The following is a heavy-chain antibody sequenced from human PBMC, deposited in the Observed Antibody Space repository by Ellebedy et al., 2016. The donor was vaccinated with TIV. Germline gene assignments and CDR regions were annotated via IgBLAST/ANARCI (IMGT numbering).Heavy chain of an antibody. V-gene: IGHV3-7*03. CDR3: ASEEEVGATPFDY. CDR1: GFTFSSYW. J-gene: IGHJ4*02. D-gene: IGHD1-26*01. Sequence: GGSLRLSXAASGFTFSSYWMSWVRQAPGKGLEWVANIKQDGSEKYYVDSVKGRFTISRDNAKNSLYLQMNSLRAEDTAVYYCASEEEVGATPFDYWGQGTLVTVSS. CDR2: IKQDGSEK.